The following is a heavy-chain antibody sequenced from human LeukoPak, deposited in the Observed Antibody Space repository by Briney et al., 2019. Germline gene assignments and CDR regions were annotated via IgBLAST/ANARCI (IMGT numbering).Heavy chain of an antibody. CDR2: IYYSGST. V-gene: IGHV4-39*07. Sequence: SETLSLTCSVSGGSISSNSYSWGWIRQSPGKGLEWIGSIYYSGSTYYNPSLKSRVIMSVDTSKNQFSLRLSSVTAAVTAVYYCARQFLSSCPLDYWGQGTLVTVSS. J-gene: IGHJ4*02. CDR3: ARQFLSSCPLDY. CDR1: GGSISSNSYS. D-gene: IGHD6-13*01.